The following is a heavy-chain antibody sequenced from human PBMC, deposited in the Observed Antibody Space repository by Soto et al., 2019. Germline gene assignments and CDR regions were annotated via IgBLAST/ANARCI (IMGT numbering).Heavy chain of an antibody. CDR2: ISSSSSTI. Sequence: EVQLVESGGGLVQPGGSLRLSCAASGFTFSSYSMNRVRQAPGKGLEWVSYISSSSSTIYYADSVKGRFTISRDNAKNSLYLQMNSLRAEDTAVYYCARTSTVTISPNAFDIWGQGTMVTVSS. J-gene: IGHJ3*02. CDR3: ARTSTVTISPNAFDI. D-gene: IGHD4-17*01. V-gene: IGHV3-48*01. CDR1: GFTFSSYS.